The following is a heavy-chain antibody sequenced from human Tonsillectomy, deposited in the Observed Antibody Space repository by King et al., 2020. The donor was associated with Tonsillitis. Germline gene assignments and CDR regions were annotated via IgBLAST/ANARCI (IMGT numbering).Heavy chain of an antibody. D-gene: IGHD6-13*01. V-gene: IGHV4-39*07. CDR2: IYYSGST. Sequence: LQLQESGPGLVKPSETLSLTCTVSGGSISSSSYYWGWIRQPPGKGLEWIGSIYYSGSTYYNPSLKSRVTISVDTSKNQFSLKLSSVTAADTAVYYCARFARVIIAAAGNAFDIWGQGTMVTVSS. J-gene: IGHJ3*02. CDR3: ARFARVIIAAAGNAFDI. CDR1: GGSISSSSYY.